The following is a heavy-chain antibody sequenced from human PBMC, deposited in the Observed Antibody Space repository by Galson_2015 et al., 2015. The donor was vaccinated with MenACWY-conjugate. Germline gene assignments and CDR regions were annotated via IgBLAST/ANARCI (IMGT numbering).Heavy chain of an antibody. CDR3: AIPDCSSTSCYYGAFDI. V-gene: IGHV5-51*01. J-gene: IGHJ3*02. Sequence: QSGAEVKKPGESLRISCKGSGYSFTSYWISWVRQMPGKGLEWMGIIYPGDSDTRYSPSFQGQVTISADKSISTAYLQWSSLKASDTAMYCCAIPDCSSTSCYYGAFDIWGQGTMVTVSS. CDR1: GYSFTSYW. CDR2: IYPGDSDT. D-gene: IGHD2-2*01.